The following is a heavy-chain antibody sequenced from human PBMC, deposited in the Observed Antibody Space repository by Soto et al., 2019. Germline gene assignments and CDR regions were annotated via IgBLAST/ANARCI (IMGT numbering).Heavy chain of an antibody. CDR1: GYTFTSYY. J-gene: IGHJ3*02. CDR2: INPSGGNT. Sequence: ASVKVSCKASGYTFTSYYMHWVRHSPGQGLEWMGIINPSGGNTSYAQKFQGRVTMTRDTSTSTVYMELSSLRSEDTAVYYCAREAIVVVTACDIWGQGTMVTVSS. CDR3: AREAIVVVTACDI. V-gene: IGHV1-46*01. D-gene: IGHD2-21*02.